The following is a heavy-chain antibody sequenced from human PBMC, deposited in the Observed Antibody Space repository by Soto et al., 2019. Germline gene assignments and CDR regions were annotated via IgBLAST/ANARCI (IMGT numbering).Heavy chain of an antibody. Sequence: GGSLRLSCAASGFTFSSYWMSWVRQAPGKGLEWVANIKQDGSEKYYVDSVKGRFTISRDNAKNSLYLQMNSLRAEDTAVYYCARVSRGDYGDYYFDYWGQGTLVTVSS. V-gene: IGHV3-7*03. J-gene: IGHJ4*02. D-gene: IGHD4-17*01. CDR3: ARVSRGDYGDYYFDY. CDR2: IKQDGSEK. CDR1: GFTFSSYW.